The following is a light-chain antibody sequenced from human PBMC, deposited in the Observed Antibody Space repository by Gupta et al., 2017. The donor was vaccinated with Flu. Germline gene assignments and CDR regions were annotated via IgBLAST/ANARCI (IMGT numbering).Light chain of an antibody. CDR1: QSVSSSY. CDR3: QQYGSSPTT. J-gene: IGKJ2*01. Sequence: ELVLTQSPGTLSLSPGERATLSCRASQSVSSSYLAWYQQKPGQAPRLLIYGASSRATGIPDRFSASGSGTDFTLTISRLEPEDFAVYYCQQYGSSPTTFGQGTKLEIK. CDR2: GAS. V-gene: IGKV3-20*01.